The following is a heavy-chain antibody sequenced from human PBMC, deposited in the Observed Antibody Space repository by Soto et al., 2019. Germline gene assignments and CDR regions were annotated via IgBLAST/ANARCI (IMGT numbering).Heavy chain of an antibody. CDR3: ARGGYCSGGSCYSLGGMDV. CDR2: IIPIFGTA. V-gene: IGHV1-69*01. J-gene: IGHJ6*02. D-gene: IGHD2-15*01. CDR1: GGTFSSYA. Sequence: QVQLVQSGAEVKKPGSSVKVSCKASGGTFSSYAISWVRQAPGQGLEWMGGIIPIFGTANYAQKFQVRVTITADESTSTAYMELSSLRSEDTAVYYCARGGYCSGGSCYSLGGMDVWGQGTTVTVSS.